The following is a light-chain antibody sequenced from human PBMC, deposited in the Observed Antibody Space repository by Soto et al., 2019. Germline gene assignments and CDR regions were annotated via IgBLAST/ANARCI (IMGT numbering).Light chain of an antibody. V-gene: IGLV2-8*01. CDR2: EVT. Sequence: QSVLTQPPSASGSPGQSVTISCTGTSSDVGGYNSVSWYQHHPGKAPKLIIYEVTKRPSGVPDRFSGSKSADTASLTVSGLQAEDEADYYCSSYAGSTTYVFGTGTKVTVL. J-gene: IGLJ1*01. CDR3: SSYAGSTTYV. CDR1: SSDVGGYNS.